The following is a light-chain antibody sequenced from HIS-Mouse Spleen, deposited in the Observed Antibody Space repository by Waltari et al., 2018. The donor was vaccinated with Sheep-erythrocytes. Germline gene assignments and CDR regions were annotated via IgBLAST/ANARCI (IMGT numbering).Light chain of an antibody. CDR3: NSRDSSGNHRVV. J-gene: IGLJ2*01. CDR2: GKN. CDR1: SLRSYY. Sequence: SSELTQDPAVSVALGQTVRITCQGDSLRSYYASWYQQKPGQAPVLVIYGKNNRPSGIPDRFSGASSDNTATLSITGAQAEDEADYACNSRDSSGNHRVVFGGGTKLTVL. V-gene: IGLV3-19*01.